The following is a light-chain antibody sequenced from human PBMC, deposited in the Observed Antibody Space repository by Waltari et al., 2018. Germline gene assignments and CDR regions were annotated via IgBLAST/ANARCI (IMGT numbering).Light chain of an antibody. Sequence: DIVMTQSPDSLAVSLGERATINCKSSQTVLKTSDNKNYLGWYQQKSGQPPKLLLYWSSTRESGFPDRFTGSGSGTDFTLTISSLQPEDVAVYDCLQYYTTLPAFGQGTKVEIQ. CDR3: LQYYTTLPA. CDR1: QTVLKTSDNKNY. CDR2: WSS. J-gene: IGKJ1*01. V-gene: IGKV4-1*01.